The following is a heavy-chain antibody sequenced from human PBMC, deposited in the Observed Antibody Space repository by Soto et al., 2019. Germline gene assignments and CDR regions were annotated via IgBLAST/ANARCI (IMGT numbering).Heavy chain of an antibody. CDR1: GGSISSYY. Sequence: SETLSLTCTVSGGSISSYYWSWIRQPPGKGLEWIGYIFYSGSTNYNPSLKSRVTISVDTSKNQFSLKLSSVTAADTAVYYCARRYSSSSDYWGQGNLVTVSS. D-gene: IGHD6-13*01. CDR2: IFYSGST. CDR3: ARRYSSSSDY. J-gene: IGHJ4*02. V-gene: IGHV4-59*08.